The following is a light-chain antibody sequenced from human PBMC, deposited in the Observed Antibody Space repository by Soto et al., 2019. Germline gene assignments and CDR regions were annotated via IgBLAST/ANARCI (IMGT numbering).Light chain of an antibody. CDR2: EVT. J-gene: IGLJ3*02. CDR1: SSDVGAYNY. CDR3: TSDVGNNSWV. Sequence: QSALTQPPSASGSPGQSVTISCTGTSSDVGAYNYVSWYQQYPGKAPKLMIDEVTKRPSGVPDRFSGSKSGNTASLTVSGLQAEDAADYYCTSDVGNNSWVFGGGTKLTVL. V-gene: IGLV2-8*01.